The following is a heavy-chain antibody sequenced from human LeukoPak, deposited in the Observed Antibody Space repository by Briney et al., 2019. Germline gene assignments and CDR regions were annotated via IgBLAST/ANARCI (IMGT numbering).Heavy chain of an antibody. Sequence: VASVKVSCKASGYTFTDYYMHWVRQAPGQGLGWMGWLNPNSGDTNYAQKFQGRVSMTRDTSISTAYMDLSDLRSDDTAVYYCARGRNIEMTTMSGGSDYWGQGTLVTVSS. D-gene: IGHD5-24*01. V-gene: IGHV1-2*02. CDR3: ARGRNIEMTTMSGGSDY. J-gene: IGHJ4*02. CDR1: GYTFTDYY. CDR2: LNPNSGDT.